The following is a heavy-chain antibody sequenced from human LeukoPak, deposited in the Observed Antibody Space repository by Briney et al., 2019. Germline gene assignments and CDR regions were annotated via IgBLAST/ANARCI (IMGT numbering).Heavy chain of an antibody. CDR2: MNPNSGST. CDR1: GYTFTSYD. J-gene: IGHJ4*02. CDR3: ARGRPTGYPYYFEY. V-gene: IGHV1-8*03. Sequence: GASVKVSCKASGYTFTSYDINWVRQATGQGLEWMGWMNPNSGSTGYAQKFQGRVTITRNTSISTAYMELSGLRSEDTAVYYCARGRPTGYPYYFEYWGQGTLVTVSS. D-gene: IGHD5-12*01.